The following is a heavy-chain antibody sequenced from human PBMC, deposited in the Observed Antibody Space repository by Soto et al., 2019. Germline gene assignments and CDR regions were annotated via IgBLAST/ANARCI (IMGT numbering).Heavy chain of an antibody. CDR3: ARWGPDSSGWPFDY. D-gene: IGHD6-19*01. CDR1: GYTFTSYA. CDR2: INAGNGNT. V-gene: IGHV1-3*01. J-gene: IGHJ4*02. Sequence: GASVKVSCKASGYTFTSYAMHWVRQAPGQRLEWMGWINAGNGNTKYSQKFQGRVTITRDTSASTAYMELSSLRSEDTAVYYCARWGPDSSGWPFDYWGQGTLVTGLL.